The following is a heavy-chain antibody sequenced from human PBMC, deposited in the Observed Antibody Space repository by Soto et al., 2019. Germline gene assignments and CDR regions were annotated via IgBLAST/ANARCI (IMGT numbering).Heavy chain of an antibody. Sequence: ASLKVSCNASGYTFTGYYIHWVRHGPVQGLEWVGWINPNSGGTNYAQKFQGRVTMTRDTSISTAYMELSRLRSDDTAVYYCARVGYSGSYYHFDYWGQGTLVNVAP. D-gene: IGHD1-26*01. CDR1: GYTFTGYY. CDR2: INPNSGGT. J-gene: IGHJ4*02. V-gene: IGHV1-2*02. CDR3: ARVGYSGSYYHFDY.